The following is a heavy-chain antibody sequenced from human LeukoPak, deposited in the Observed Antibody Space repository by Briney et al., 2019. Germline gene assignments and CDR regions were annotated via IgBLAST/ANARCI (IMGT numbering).Heavy chain of an antibody. CDR1: GYTFTSYG. D-gene: IGHD5-12*01. J-gene: IGHJ4*02. CDR2: ISAYNGNT. Sequence: ASVKVSCEASGYTFTSYGISWVRQAPGRGLEWMGWISAYNGNTNYAQKLQGRVTMTTDTSTSTAYMELRSLRSDDTAVYYCARDQRGGYSGYDKLFDYWGQGTLVTVSS. CDR3: ARDQRGGYSGYDKLFDY. V-gene: IGHV1-18*01.